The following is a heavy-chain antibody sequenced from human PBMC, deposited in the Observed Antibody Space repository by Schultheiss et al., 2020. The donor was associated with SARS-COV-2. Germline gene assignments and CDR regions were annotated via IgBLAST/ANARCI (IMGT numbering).Heavy chain of an antibody. V-gene: IGHV4-59*12. Sequence: SETLSLTCTVSGGSISSYYWSWIRQPPGKGLEWIGYIYYSGSTNYNPSLKSRVTISVDTSKNQFSLKLSSVTAADTAVYYCARGRGSSRYPNWFDPWGQGTLVTVSS. J-gene: IGHJ5*02. CDR1: GGSISSYY. CDR2: IYYSGST. D-gene: IGHD6-13*01. CDR3: ARGRGSSRYPNWFDP.